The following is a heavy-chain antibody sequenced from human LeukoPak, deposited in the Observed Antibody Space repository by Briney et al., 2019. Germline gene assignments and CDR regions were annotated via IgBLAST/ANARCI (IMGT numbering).Heavy chain of an antibody. J-gene: IGHJ4*02. Sequence: QPGGSLRLSCAASGFTFSSYEMNWVRQAPGKGLEWVSYISSSGSTIYYADSVKGRFTISRDNSKNTLYLQMNSLRAEDTAVYYCAKAGREFPIYFDYWGQGTLVTVSS. V-gene: IGHV3-48*03. D-gene: IGHD3-10*01. CDR3: AKAGREFPIYFDY. CDR1: GFTFSSYE. CDR2: ISSSGSTI.